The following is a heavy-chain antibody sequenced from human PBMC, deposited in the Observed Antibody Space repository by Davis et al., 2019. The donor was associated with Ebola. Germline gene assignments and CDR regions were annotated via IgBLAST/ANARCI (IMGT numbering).Heavy chain of an antibody. J-gene: IGHJ6*02. Sequence: MPSETLSLTCTVSGGSISSYYWSWIRQPPGKGLEWIGYIYYSGSTNYNPSLKSRVTISVDTSKNQFSLKLSSVTAADTAVYYCARDRGSGYIPYGMDVWGQGTTVTVSS. V-gene: IGHV4-59*01. CDR2: IYYSGST. D-gene: IGHD3-22*01. CDR3: ARDRGSGYIPYGMDV. CDR1: GGSISSYY.